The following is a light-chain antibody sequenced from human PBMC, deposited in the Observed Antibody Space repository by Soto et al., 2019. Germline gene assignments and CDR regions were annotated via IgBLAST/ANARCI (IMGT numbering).Light chain of an antibody. J-gene: IGKJ1*01. CDR3: QQYHIYSGT. CDR2: KAS. V-gene: IGKV1-5*03. CDR1: QSVSSW. Sequence: IQISQSPSTLSASLGGIVTITCRASQSVSSWVAWYQQKPGLAPKLLIYKASTLQSGVSSRFSGSGYGTEFTLTINSLRPDDFATYYCQQYHIYSGTFGQGTKVDI.